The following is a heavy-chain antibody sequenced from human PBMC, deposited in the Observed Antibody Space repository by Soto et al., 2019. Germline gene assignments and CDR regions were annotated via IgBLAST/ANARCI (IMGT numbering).Heavy chain of an antibody. CDR1: SGSISSGTW. V-gene: IGHV4-4*02. D-gene: IGHD2-8*02. CDR2: VADTGST. J-gene: IGHJ4*02. CDR3: VRHGGVGFDT. Sequence: QVQLQESGPGLVKPSGTISLTCVVSSGSISSGTWWSWVRQPPGKGPEWIGQVADTGSTIYNPSLRSRVTISIDKPTSQFSLSLSAVTPADTALYDCVRHGGVGFDTWGQGTLVTVSA.